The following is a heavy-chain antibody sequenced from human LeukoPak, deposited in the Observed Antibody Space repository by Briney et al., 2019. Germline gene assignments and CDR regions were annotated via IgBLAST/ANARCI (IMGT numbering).Heavy chain of an antibody. J-gene: IGHJ4*02. CDR3: SRGSGWLSVY. CDR2: ISGGTT. CDR1: GFTFGDYL. D-gene: IGHD6-19*01. Sequence: QPGRSLRLSYTASGFTFGDYLMSWFRQAPGKGLEWIGFISGGTTEYAASVKGRFTISRDDSTSIAYLQMNSLTTEDTAVYYCSRGSGWLSVYWGQGTLVTVSS. V-gene: IGHV3-49*03.